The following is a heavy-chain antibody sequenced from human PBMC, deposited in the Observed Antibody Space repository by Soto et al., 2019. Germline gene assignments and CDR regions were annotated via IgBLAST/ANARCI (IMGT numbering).Heavy chain of an antibody. D-gene: IGHD3-16*01. CDR3: AREFFDVWRHFYDHLDN. CDR2: IIPIFGTA. CDR1: GGTFSSYA. V-gene: IGHV1-69*06. J-gene: IGHJ4*02. Sequence: ASVKVSCKASGGTFSSYAISWVRQAPGQGLEWMGGIIPIFGTANYAQKFQGRVTITADKSTSTAYMELSSLRSEDTAVYYCAREFFDVWRHFYDHLDNWGRGTLVTVSS.